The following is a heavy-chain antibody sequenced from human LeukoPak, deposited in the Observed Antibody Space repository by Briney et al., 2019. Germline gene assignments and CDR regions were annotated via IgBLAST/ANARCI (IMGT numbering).Heavy chain of an antibody. CDR1: GYTFTSYG. CDR2: ISTYNGDT. D-gene: IGHD3-22*01. V-gene: IGHV1-18*01. Sequence: ASVKVSCKASGYTFTSYGINWVRQAPGQGLEWMGWISTYNGDTNYAQKLQGRVTMTRDTSISTAYMELSRLRSDDTAVYYCARVLARGNYDSSGYDYWGQGTLVTVSS. J-gene: IGHJ4*02. CDR3: ARVLARGNYDSSGYDY.